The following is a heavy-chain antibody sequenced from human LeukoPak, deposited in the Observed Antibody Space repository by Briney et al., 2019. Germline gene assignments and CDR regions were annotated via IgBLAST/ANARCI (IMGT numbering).Heavy chain of an antibody. D-gene: IGHD6-6*01. CDR1: GFTVSSNY. J-gene: IGHJ4*02. CDR2: IYSAGGT. CDR3: ASGTEYSSFGSGY. Sequence: GGSLRLFCAASGFTVSSNYMNWVRQAPGQGLEWVSVIYSAGGTYYADSVKGRFTVYRDKSKNTLYLQMNSLRAEDTAVYYCASGTEYSSFGSGYWGQGTLVTVSS. V-gene: IGHV3-66*01.